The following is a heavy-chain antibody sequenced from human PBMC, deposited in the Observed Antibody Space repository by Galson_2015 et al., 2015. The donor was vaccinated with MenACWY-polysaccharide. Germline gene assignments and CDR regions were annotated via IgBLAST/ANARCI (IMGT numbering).Heavy chain of an antibody. CDR1: GYTFTSHY. CDR3: ARDPVLKYNYGIFDI. CDR2: INPSGGST. Sequence: SVKVSCKASGYTFTSHYMHWVRHAPGQGLEWMGIINPSGGSTSYAQKFQGRVTMTRDTSTSTVYMELSSLRSEDTAVYYCARDPVLKYNYGIFDIWGQGTTVTVSS. V-gene: IGHV1-46*01. J-gene: IGHJ3*02. D-gene: IGHD5-18*01.